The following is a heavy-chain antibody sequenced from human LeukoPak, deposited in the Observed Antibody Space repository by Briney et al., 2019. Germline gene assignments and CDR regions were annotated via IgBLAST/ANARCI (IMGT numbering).Heavy chain of an antibody. CDR1: GFTFSDYG. Sequence: PGGSLRLSCVASGFTFSDYGMHWVRQAPGKGLEWVAFTRSDGSNTYYADSVRGRFTISRDNSKNTLYLQMSSLRPEDTAVFYCAKGNDFWGGYYYYYYMDVWGKGTTVIVSS. V-gene: IGHV3-30*02. D-gene: IGHD3-3*01. J-gene: IGHJ6*03. CDR3: AKGNDFWGGYYYYYYMDV. CDR2: TRSDGSNT.